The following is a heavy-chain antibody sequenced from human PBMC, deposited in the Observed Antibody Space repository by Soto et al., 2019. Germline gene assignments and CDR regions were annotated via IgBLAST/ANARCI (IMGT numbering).Heavy chain of an antibody. CDR2: ISSSSSYI. Sequence: GGSLRLSCAASGFTFSSYSMNWVRQAPGKGLEWVSSISSSSSYIYYADSVKGRFTISRDNAKNSLYLQMNSLRAEDTAVYYCARAQTRGSGGSQRIPHAFDIWGQGTMVTVSS. CDR3: ARAQTRGSGGSQRIPHAFDI. V-gene: IGHV3-21*01. D-gene: IGHD2-15*01. J-gene: IGHJ3*02. CDR1: GFTFSSYS.